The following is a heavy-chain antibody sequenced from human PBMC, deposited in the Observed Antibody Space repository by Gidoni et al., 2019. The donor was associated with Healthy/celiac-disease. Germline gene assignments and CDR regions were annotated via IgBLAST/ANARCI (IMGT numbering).Heavy chain of an antibody. CDR2: IYYSGST. J-gene: IGHJ4*02. V-gene: IGHV4-39*07. D-gene: IGHD3-10*01. CDR3: ARDYYGSGLLDY. CDR1: GGSISSSSYY. Sequence: QLQLQESGPGLVQPSETLSLTCTFSGGSISSSSYYWGWIRQPPGKGREWIGSIYYSGSTYYNPSLKSRVTISVDTSKNQFSLKLSSVTAADTAVYYCARDYYGSGLLDYWGQGTLVTVSS.